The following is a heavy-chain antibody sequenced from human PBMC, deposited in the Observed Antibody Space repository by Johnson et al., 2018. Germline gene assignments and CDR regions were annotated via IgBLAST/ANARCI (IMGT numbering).Heavy chain of an antibody. D-gene: IGHD1-14*01. CDR1: GGSISTYY. V-gene: IGHV4-59*03. Sequence: QVQLQESGPGLVKHSETLSLPCTISGGSISTYYWNWIRQPPGKGLEWIGYIHYTGSTNYNPPLKSRVTISVDTSKNQFSLKLSSVTAADTAVYYCARRERQAVPFDIWGQGTMVTVSS. CDR3: ARRERQAVPFDI. J-gene: IGHJ3*02. CDR2: IHYTGST.